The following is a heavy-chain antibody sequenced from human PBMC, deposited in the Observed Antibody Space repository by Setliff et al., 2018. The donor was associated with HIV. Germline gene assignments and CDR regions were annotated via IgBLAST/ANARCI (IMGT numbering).Heavy chain of an antibody. D-gene: IGHD2-15*01. Sequence: SETLSLTCAVYGGSFSGYYWSWIRQPPGKGLEWIGEINHSGSTNYNPSLKSRVIVSIDTSKNQFSLKLSSVTAADTAVYYCARSETSYCSGGSCPPGAFDIWGQGTMVTVSS. CDR2: INHSGST. V-gene: IGHV4-34*01. CDR3: ARSETSYCSGGSCPPGAFDI. CDR1: GGSFSGYY. J-gene: IGHJ3*02.